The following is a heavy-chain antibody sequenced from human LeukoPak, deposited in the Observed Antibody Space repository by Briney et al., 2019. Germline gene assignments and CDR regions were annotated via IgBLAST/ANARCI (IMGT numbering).Heavy chain of an antibody. CDR3: ASPTRYSSSWFFLY. J-gene: IGHJ4*02. CDR2: IIPIFGTA. V-gene: IGHV1-69*05. D-gene: IGHD6-13*01. Sequence: EASVKVSCKASGGTFSSYAISWVRQAPGQGLEWMGGIIPIFGTANYAQKFQGRVTITTDESTSTAYMELSSLRSEDTAVYYCASPTRYSSSWFFLYWGQGTLVTVSS. CDR1: GGTFSSYA.